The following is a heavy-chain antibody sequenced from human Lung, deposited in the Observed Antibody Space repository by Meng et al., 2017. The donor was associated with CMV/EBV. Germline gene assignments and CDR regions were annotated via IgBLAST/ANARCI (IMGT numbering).Heavy chain of an antibody. CDR1: GFTFNTHA. J-gene: IGHJ6*01. CDR2: VSGSGSTT. V-gene: IGHV3-23*01. CDR3: AKDLLATYFYYYAMDF. D-gene: IGHD3-9*01. Sequence: ESXKISXAASGFTFNTHAMNWVRQAPGKGLEWIAGVSGSGSTTYYADSVRGRFTVSRDNSRNTLDLQMDSLRPADTAVYYCAKDLLATYFYYYAMDFWGPGTXVTVSS.